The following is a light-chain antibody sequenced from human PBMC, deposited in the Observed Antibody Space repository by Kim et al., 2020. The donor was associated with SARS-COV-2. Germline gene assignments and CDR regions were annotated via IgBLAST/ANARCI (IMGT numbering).Light chain of an antibody. CDR1: QTIKSNY. CDR2: GAS. V-gene: IGKV3-20*01. Sequence: EIVLTQSPGTLSLPPGERATLSCRASQTIKSNYLAWYQQKTGQPPRVLIYGASYRATGVPDRFSGSGFETDFTLTITGLEPDDFAVYYCQQYGDSQYTFGQGTKVDIK. J-gene: IGKJ2*01. CDR3: QQYGDSQYT.